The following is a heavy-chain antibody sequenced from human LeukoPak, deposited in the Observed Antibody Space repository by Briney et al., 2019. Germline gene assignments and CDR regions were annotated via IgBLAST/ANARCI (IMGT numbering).Heavy chain of an antibody. CDR1: GGTFRSDA. CDR2: ILPLYGTP. D-gene: IGHD1-26*01. J-gene: IGHJ5*02. CDR3: ATGGARVGEDGTMWGTWLDP. V-gene: IGHV1-69*05. Sequence: GFSMKVSCKASGGTFRSDAVNWVRQAPGQGLEWVGGILPLYGTPNYAQKFQGRVTITIDDSTSSVYMNLTTLTSEDTAVYYCATGGARVGEDGTMWGTWLDPWGQGTLVTVSS.